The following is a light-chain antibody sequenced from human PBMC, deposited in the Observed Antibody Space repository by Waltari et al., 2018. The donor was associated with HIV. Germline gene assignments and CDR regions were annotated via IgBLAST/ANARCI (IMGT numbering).Light chain of an antibody. CDR3: AAWDDSLSGWV. CDR2: RNN. J-gene: IGLJ3*02. Sequence: QSVLTQPPSASGTPGQRVTISSSGSSSNIRSNYVYWYQQLPGTTPKLLIYRNNQRPSGVPDRFSGSKSGTSASLAISGLRSEDEADYYCAAWDDSLSGWVFGGGTKLTVL. CDR1: SSNIRSNY. V-gene: IGLV1-47*01.